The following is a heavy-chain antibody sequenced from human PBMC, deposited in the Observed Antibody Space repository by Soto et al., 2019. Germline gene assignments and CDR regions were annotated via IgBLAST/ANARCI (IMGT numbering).Heavy chain of an antibody. CDR2: ISGSGGNT. D-gene: IGHD1-26*01. V-gene: IGHV3-23*01. CDR3: AMLNSGSSSYHGMDV. Sequence: EVQLLESGGDLVQPGGSLRLSCAASGFTFSSYAMNWVRQAPGKGLEWVSAISGSGGNTFYADSVKGRFTISRDNSKNTLFLQMHSLRAEDTAIYYCAMLNSGSSSYHGMDVWGQGTTVTVSS. CDR1: GFTFSSYA. J-gene: IGHJ6*02.